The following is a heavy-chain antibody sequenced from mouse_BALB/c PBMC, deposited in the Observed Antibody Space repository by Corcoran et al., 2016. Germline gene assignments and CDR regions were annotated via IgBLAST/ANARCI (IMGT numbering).Heavy chain of an antibody. CDR1: GYTFTDYN. J-gene: IGHJ4*01. V-gene: IGHV1-18*01. CDR2: INPNNGGT. CDR3: ARRVRRNYAMDY. Sequence: EVLLQQSGPELVKPGASVKIPCTASGYTFTDYNMDWVKQRHGKRLEWIGDINPNNGGTIYNQKFKGKATLTVDKSSSTAYMELRSLTSEDTAVYYCARRVRRNYAMDYWGQGTSVTVSS.